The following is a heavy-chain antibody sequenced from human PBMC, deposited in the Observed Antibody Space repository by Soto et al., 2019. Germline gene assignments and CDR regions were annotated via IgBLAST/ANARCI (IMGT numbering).Heavy chain of an antibody. V-gene: IGHV1-18*01. CDR2: ISLYSDGT. Sequence: QVQLVQSGGEVKRPGASVKVSCKTSGYTFSNYGITWVRQAPGQPLEWLGWISLYSDGTNYAQKFQGRVSMTTDTSTTTAYMELRSLRSDDTAVYYCARVVPGAEAWFGPWGKGTLGTVSS. CDR3: ARVVPGAEAWFGP. CDR1: GYTFSNYG. D-gene: IGHD2-2*01. J-gene: IGHJ5*02.